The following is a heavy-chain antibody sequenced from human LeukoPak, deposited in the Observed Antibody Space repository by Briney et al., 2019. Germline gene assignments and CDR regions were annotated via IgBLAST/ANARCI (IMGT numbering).Heavy chain of an antibody. J-gene: IGHJ2*01. CDR3: ARENTQDYRLLV. CDR2: IYSSDNT. V-gene: IGHV3-53*01. D-gene: IGHD3-3*01. CDR1: GFTVSGNY. Sequence: QPGGSLRLSCVASGFTVSGNYMSWVRQAPGKGLEWVSVIYSSDNTYYIDSVKGRLTISRENSKNTLYLQVNSLRGGDTAVYYCARENTQDYRLLVWRRGTRLSVSS.